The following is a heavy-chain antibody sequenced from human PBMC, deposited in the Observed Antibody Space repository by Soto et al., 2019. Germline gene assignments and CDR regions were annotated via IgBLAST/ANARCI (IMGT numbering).Heavy chain of an antibody. CDR3: LRVVGADSRHTEFDS. CDR1: GGFIDNSHSF. D-gene: IGHD1-26*01. J-gene: IGHJ4*02. CDR2: VYYTGGA. V-gene: IGHV4-39*01. Sequence: SETLSLTCDVSGGFIDNSHSFWGWVRQPPGKGLEFIGSVYYTGGAYYNPSLKSRVSVSVDTSKNQVSLRVNSVTAADTAVYYCLRVVGADSRHTEFDSWGQGILVTVSS.